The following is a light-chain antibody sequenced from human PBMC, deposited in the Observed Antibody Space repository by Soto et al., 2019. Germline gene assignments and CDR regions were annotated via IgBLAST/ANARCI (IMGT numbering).Light chain of an antibody. CDR3: QQYGSSGT. Sequence: EILMTPSPGTLSLSPVERATLSCRASQSVSNNYLAWYQQKPGQAPRLLIYGASNRATGIPDRFSGSGSGTDFTLTISRLEPEDFAVYYCQQYGSSGTFGQGTKVDIK. CDR1: QSVSNNY. V-gene: IGKV3-20*01. CDR2: GAS. J-gene: IGKJ1*01.